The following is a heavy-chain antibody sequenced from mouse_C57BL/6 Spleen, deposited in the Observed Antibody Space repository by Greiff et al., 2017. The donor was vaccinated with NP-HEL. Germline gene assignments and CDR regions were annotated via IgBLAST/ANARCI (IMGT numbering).Heavy chain of an antibody. CDR3: ARRLTTVVATNAMDY. D-gene: IGHD1-1*01. J-gene: IGHJ4*01. CDR2: ISYDGSN. Sequence: ESGPGLVKPSQSLSLTCSVTGYSITSGYSWNWIRQFPGNKLEWMGYISYDGSNNYNPSLKNRISITRDTSKNQFFLKLNSVTTEDTATYYCARRLTTVVATNAMDYWGQGTSVTVSS. V-gene: IGHV3-6*01. CDR1: GYSITSGYS.